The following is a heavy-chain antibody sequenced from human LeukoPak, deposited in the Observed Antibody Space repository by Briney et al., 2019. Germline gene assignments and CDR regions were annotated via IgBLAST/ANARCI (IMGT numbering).Heavy chain of an antibody. CDR3: ARAGSSGPYCTIGSCYGMDV. CDR2: GYCNGRS. CDR1: GVSINNPNYC. Sequence: SETLSLTCTVSGVSINNPNYCWSWVRQPPGKGLEWVGYGYCNGRSYYNPSLRSRLTMTVDTSSNRFSLELSSVTAADTAVYYCARAGSSGPYCTIGSCYGMDVWGQGTTVTVPS. J-gene: IGHJ6*02. V-gene: IGHV4-30-4*08. D-gene: IGHD2-8*01.